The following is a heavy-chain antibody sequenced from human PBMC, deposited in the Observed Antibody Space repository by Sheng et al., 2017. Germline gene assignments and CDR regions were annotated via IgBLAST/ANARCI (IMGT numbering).Heavy chain of an antibody. J-gene: IGHJ4*02. Sequence: QVQLQESGPGLVKPSQTLSLTCTVSGGSISSGSYYWSWIRQPAGKGLEWIGRIYTSGSTNYNPSLKSRVTISVDTSKNQFSLKLSSVTAADTAVYYCAGSGYYSPXYFDYWGQGTLVTVSS. CDR3: AGSGYYSPXYFDY. CDR2: IYTSGST. D-gene: IGHD3-22*01. CDR1: GGSISSGSYY. V-gene: IGHV4-61*02.